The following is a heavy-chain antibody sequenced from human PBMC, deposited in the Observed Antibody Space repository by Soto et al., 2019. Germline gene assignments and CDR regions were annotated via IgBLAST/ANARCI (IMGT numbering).Heavy chain of an antibody. J-gene: IGHJ5*02. V-gene: IGHV3-74*01. Sequence: GGSLRLSCAASGFTFANHWMHWVRQAPGKGLEWVSRVISDGNTINYADSVKGRFTVSRDNAKNTLYLQMNSLRAEDTAVYYCATAEVDHWGPGTLVTVSS. CDR2: VISDGNTI. CDR1: GFTFANHW. CDR3: ATAEVDH.